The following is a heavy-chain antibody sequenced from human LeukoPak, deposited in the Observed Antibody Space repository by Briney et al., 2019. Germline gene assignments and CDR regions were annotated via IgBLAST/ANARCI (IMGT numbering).Heavy chain of an antibody. CDR3: AKDGGYSYGPIYYYYGMDV. Sequence: QPGGSLRLSCAASGFTFSSYAMSWVRQAPGKGLEWVSAISGSGGSTYYADSVKGRFTISRDNSKNTLYLQMNSLRAEDTAVYYCAKDGGYSYGPIYYYYGMDVWGQGTTVTVSS. CDR1: GFTFSSYA. J-gene: IGHJ6*02. V-gene: IGHV3-23*01. CDR2: ISGSGGST. D-gene: IGHD5-18*01.